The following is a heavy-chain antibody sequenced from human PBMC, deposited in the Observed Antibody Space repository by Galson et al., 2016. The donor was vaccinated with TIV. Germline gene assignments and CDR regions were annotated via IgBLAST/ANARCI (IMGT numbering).Heavy chain of an antibody. D-gene: IGHD5-18*01. CDR1: GGTFSSYV. J-gene: IGHJ6*02. V-gene: IGHV1-69*13. Sequence: SVKVSCKASGGTFSSYVFNWVRLAPGQELEWMGGIIPLFRTTNYAPKFQGRVTITADESTNTAYMELNSLKYGDTAVYYCASDRNTAFDTYHQYYGMDVWDQGTTVTVSS. CDR2: IIPLFRTT. CDR3: ASDRNTAFDTYHQYYGMDV.